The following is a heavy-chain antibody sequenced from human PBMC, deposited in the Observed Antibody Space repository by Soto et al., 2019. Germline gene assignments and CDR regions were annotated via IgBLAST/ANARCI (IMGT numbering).Heavy chain of an antibody. D-gene: IGHD1-1*01. J-gene: IGHJ4*02. CDR3: VRGDDRVD. V-gene: IGHV3-21*01. CDR2: ISKSSSLI. CDR1: GFIFSSFT. Sequence: GGSLRLSCVGSGFIFSSFTMTWVRQAPGMGLQYLASISKSSSLIYYADSVRGRFIISRDNSKDSVFLQMYSLRAEDTAMYYCVRGDDRVDWGQGTLVTVS.